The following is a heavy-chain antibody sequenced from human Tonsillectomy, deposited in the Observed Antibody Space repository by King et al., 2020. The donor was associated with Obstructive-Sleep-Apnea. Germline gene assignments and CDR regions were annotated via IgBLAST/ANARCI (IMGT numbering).Heavy chain of an antibody. CDR2: ISSDGSDT. V-gene: IGHV3-64*07. Sequence: VQLVESGGGLVQPGGSLRLSCAGSGFTFYRHTIHWVRQAPGEGLEFVSAISSDGSDTYYVDSVKGRFTISRDNSKNTVFLQMGSLRADDMAVYYCARSGAGFGGFNPLDYWGQGTLVTVSS. CDR3: ARSGAGFGGFNPLDY. J-gene: IGHJ4*02. CDR1: GFTFYRHT. D-gene: IGHD2-15*01.